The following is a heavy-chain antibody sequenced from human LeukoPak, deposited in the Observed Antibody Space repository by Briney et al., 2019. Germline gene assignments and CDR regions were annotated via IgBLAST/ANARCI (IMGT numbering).Heavy chain of an antibody. CDR2: ISSSSSYT. CDR3: ARDPRIVVVPAARGGDWFDP. V-gene: IGHV3-11*05. D-gene: IGHD2-2*01. CDR1: GFTFSDYY. J-gene: IGHJ5*02. Sequence: PGGSLRLSCAASGFTFSDYYMSWIRQAPGKGLEWVSYISSSSSYTNYADSVKGRFTISRDNAKNSLYLQMNSLRAEDTAVYYCARDPRIVVVPAARGGDWFDPWGQGTLVTVSS.